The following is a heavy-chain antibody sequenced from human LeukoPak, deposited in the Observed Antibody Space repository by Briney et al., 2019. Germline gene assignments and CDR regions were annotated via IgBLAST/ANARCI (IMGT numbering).Heavy chain of an antibody. J-gene: IGHJ4*02. CDR2: IYYSGST. CDR3: ASAHLEYCSSTSCYEGPYYFDY. D-gene: IGHD2-2*01. CDR1: GGSISSISYY. V-gene: IGHV4-39*01. Sequence: PSETLSLTCTVSGGSISSISYYWGSIRQPPGKGLEWIGSIYYSGSTYYNPSLRSRVTISVDTSKNQFSLKLSSVTAADTAVYYCASAHLEYCSSTSCYEGPYYFDYWGQGTLVTVSS.